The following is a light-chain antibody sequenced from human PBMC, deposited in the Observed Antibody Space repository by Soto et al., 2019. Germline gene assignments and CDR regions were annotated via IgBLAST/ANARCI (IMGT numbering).Light chain of an antibody. V-gene: IGKV1-12*01. CDR2: TVS. Sequence: IQMTQSPSSVSASVGDTVTLSCQTSHGVSGWLAWYQQKPGKAPTLLIYTVSNLQSGVPSRFSGSGSGTDFSLTITSLQPEDFATYFCHQGKTFPFTFGPGTKVEVK. CDR1: HGVSGW. CDR3: HQGKTFPFT. J-gene: IGKJ3*01.